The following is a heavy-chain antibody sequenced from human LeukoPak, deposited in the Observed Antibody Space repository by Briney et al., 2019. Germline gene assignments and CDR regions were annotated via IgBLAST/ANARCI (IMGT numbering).Heavy chain of an antibody. D-gene: IGHD5-12*01. CDR3: VRDGGVSGYDLLDY. CDR2: INQDGSEE. Sequence: GGSLRLSCAASGFTFSHYWMAWVRQAPGKGLEWVAQINQDGSEEYYMDSVKARFTISRDNAKSSVFPQMTRLRAEDTAVYYCVRDGGVSGYDLLDYWGQGTLVTVSS. V-gene: IGHV3-7*01. CDR1: GFTFSHYW. J-gene: IGHJ4*02.